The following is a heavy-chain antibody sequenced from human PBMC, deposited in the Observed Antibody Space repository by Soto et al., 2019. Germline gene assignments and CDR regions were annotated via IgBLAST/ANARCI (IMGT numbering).Heavy chain of an antibody. V-gene: IGHV4-38-2*01. CDR1: GYSISSGYH. Sequence: SSETLSLTCAVSGYSISSGYHWGWIRQPPGKGLEWLGTTYYGASSYYNPSLRSRITILLDASTNQLSLKLSSVTAADTAVYFCVRVAGSASWYESDSWGQGILVTVSS. CDR2: TYYGASS. CDR3: VRVAGSASWYESDS. J-gene: IGHJ4*02. D-gene: IGHD6-13*01.